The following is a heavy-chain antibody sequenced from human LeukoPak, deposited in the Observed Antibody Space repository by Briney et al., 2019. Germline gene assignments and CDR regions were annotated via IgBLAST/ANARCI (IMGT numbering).Heavy chain of an antibody. Sequence: RSSETLSLTCAVSGVAITSNSRWNWVRQPPGKGLEWIGEIEHTGSTNYNPSLKTRVTISVDKSKDQFSLELSSVTAADTAVYYCVRGFYGDYSSDWFDPWGRGTLVTVSS. CDR1: GVAITSNSR. CDR2: IEHTGST. D-gene: IGHD4-17*01. CDR3: VRGFYGDYSSDWFDP. V-gene: IGHV4-4*02. J-gene: IGHJ5*02.